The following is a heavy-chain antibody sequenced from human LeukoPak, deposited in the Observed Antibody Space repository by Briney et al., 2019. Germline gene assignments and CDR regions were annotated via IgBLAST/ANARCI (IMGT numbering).Heavy chain of an antibody. D-gene: IGHD2-2*01. CDR2: INPNSGGT. Sequence: ASVKVSCKASGYTFTGYYMHWVRQAPGQGLEWMGWINPNSGGTNYAQKFQGRVTMTRDTSISTAYMELSRLRSDDTAVYYCAREQYQLLRTGWYFDLWGRGTLVTVSS. J-gene: IGHJ2*01. CDR3: AREQYQLLRTGWYFDL. V-gene: IGHV1-2*02. CDR1: GYTFTGYY.